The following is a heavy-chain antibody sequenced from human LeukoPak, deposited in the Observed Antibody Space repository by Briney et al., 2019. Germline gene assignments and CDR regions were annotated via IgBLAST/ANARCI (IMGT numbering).Heavy chain of an antibody. J-gene: IGHJ4*02. D-gene: IGHD2-2*03. CDR2: IKQDGSEK. CDR3: ARDPTPVDIVVVPAARSEPYY. CDR1: GFTFSSYW. Sequence: GGSLRLPCAASGFTFSSYWMSWVRQAPGKGLEWVANIKQDGSEKYYVDSVKGRFTISRDNAKNSLYLQMNSLRAEDTAVYYCARDPTPVDIVVVPAARSEPYYWGQGTLVTVSS. V-gene: IGHV3-7*01.